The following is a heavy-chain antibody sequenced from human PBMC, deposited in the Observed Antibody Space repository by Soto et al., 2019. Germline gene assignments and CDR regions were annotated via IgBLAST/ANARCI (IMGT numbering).Heavy chain of an antibody. Sequence: SYTLSLPCTVSGYTISSGYHWAWIRQPPGKGLEWLGSVHYSGNTYHNPSLKSRLTISVCKSKNQFSLNLSSVTAADPAVYYCARQDRVVAEGKWFDPWGQGTLVTVSS. CDR3: ARQDRVVAEGKWFDP. J-gene: IGHJ5*02. V-gene: IGHV4-38-2*02. D-gene: IGHD2-15*01. CDR1: GYTISSGYH. CDR2: VHYSGNT.